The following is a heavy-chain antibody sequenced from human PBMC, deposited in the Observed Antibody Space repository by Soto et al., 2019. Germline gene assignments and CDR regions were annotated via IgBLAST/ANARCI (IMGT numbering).Heavy chain of an antibody. CDR1: GYNFTRQFSRHC. D-gene: IGHD2-2*01. Sequence: GESLKISCKGSGYNFTRQFSRHCFGWVRQMPGKGLEWIGNIYPGDSETTYSPSFQGQVTISADKSTTTAYLQWSSLKASDTAMYYCARDYCSGTTCYEFDYWGQGTQVTVSS. CDR2: IYPGDSET. V-gene: IGHV5-51*01. CDR3: ARDYCSGTTCYEFDY. J-gene: IGHJ4*02.